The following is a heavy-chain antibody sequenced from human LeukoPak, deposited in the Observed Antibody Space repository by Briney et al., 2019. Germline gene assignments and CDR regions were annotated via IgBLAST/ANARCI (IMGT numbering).Heavy chain of an antibody. CDR1: GFTFSSYL. D-gene: IGHD5-12*01. J-gene: IGHJ4*02. CDR2: IKQDGSEK. CDR3: ARGGGSFDY. Sequence: GGSLRLSCAVSGFTFSSYLMSWVRQAPGKGLEWVANIKQDGSEKNYVDSVKGRFTISRDNAENSLYLQMNSLRAEDTAVYYCARGGGSFDYWGQGTLVTVSS. V-gene: IGHV3-7*01.